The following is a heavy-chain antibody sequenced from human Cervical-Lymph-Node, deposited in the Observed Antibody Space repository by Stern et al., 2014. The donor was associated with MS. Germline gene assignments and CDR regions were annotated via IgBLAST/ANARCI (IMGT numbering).Heavy chain of an antibody. D-gene: IGHD2-2*01. CDR2: IDYSGST. V-gene: IGHV4-59*01. Sequence: QVQLQESGPGLVKPSETLSLTCTVSGGSIYNYYWTWIRQPPGKGLEWIGHIDYSGSTNYNPSLESRVTMSVDSSKNEFSLILTSVTAADTAVYYCARALRNAYTWFDPWDQGTLVTVSS. CDR3: ARALRNAYTWFDP. CDR1: GGSIYNYY. J-gene: IGHJ5*01.